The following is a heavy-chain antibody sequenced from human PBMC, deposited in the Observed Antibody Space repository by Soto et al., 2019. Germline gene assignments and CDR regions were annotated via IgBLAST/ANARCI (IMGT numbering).Heavy chain of an antibody. D-gene: IGHD6-19*01. CDR3: ARRGTYSSGWDY. J-gene: IGHJ4*02. CDR1: GYIFISYW. CDR2: THGGDANT. V-gene: IGHV5-51*01. Sequence: VESLKISCKGSGYIFISYWIGCFRQMAGKVLEWMGITHGGDANTRYSPSFEGQVTISTDKSITTAYLQWSSLKASDTAMYYCARRGTYSSGWDYWGQGTLVTVSS.